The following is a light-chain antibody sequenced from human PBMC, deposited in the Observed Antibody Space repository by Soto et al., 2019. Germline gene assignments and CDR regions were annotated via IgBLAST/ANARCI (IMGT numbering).Light chain of an antibody. V-gene: IGKV3-15*01. Sequence: EIVMTQSPASLSVSPGERVTLSCRAGQGVTTNFAWYQQKSGQSPMLLIYDVSTRATGVPARFSGSGSGTEFTLTISSLKSEDFAIYYGQQFNKWTRTFGQGTKVDNK. CDR3: QQFNKWTRT. CDR2: DVS. CDR1: QGVTTN. J-gene: IGKJ1*01.